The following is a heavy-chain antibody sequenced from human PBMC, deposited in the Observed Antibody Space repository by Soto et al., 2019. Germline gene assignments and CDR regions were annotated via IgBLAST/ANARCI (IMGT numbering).Heavy chain of an antibody. CDR2: ISYDGSNK. D-gene: IGHD2-2*01. CDR3: AGEHTLGYCSSTSCSLYGMDV. CDR1: GFTFSSYA. J-gene: IGHJ6*02. Sequence: PGGSLRLSCAASGFTFSSYAMHWVRQAPGKGLEWVAVISYDGSNKYYADSVKGRFTISRDNSKNTLYLQMNSLRAEDTAVYYCAGEHTLGYCSSTSCSLYGMDVWGQGTTVTVSS. V-gene: IGHV3-30-3*01.